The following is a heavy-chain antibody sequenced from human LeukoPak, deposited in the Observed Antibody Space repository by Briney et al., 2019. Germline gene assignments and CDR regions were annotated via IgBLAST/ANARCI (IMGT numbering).Heavy chain of an antibody. CDR1: GYTFNTYG. Sequence: ASVKVSCKASGYTFNTYGITWVRQAPGQGLEWMGWINPNSGGTNYAQKFQGRVTMTRDTSISTAYMELSRLRSDDTAVYYCARLTLVVPAASDWGQGTLVTVSS. CDR3: ARLTLVVPAASD. V-gene: IGHV1-2*02. D-gene: IGHD2-2*01. CDR2: INPNSGGT. J-gene: IGHJ4*02.